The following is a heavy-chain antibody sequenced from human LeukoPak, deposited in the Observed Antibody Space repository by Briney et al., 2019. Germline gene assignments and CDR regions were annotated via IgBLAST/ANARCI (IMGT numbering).Heavy chain of an antibody. CDR1: GFTFSSYW. D-gene: IGHD5-12*01. CDR3: AKIPSATESFDY. CDR2: IASDGSST. V-gene: IGHV3-74*01. J-gene: IGHJ4*02. Sequence: GGSLRLSCAASGFTFSSYWMNWVRQAPGKGLVWVSRIASDGSSTTYADSVKGRFSISRDNAKNTLYLQMDSLRAEDTAIYYCAKIPSATESFDYWGQGTLVTVSS.